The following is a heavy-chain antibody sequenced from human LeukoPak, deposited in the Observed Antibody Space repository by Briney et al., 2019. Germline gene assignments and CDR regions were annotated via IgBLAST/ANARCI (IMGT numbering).Heavy chain of an antibody. CDR2: IHYSGST. J-gene: IGHJ4*02. D-gene: IGHD3-16*01. CDR3: ARDLRAAY. CDR1: GASITSYY. Sequence: SETLSLTCTVSGASITSYYWTWIRQPPGKGLEWIGYIHYSGSTNYNPSLKSRVTISVDTSKNQFSLTLSSVTAADTAVYYCARDLRAAYWGQGTLVTVSS. V-gene: IGHV4-59*01.